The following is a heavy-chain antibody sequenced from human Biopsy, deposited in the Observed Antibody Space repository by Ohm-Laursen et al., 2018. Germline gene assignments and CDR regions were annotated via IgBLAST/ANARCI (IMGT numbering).Heavy chain of an antibody. Sequence: SLRLSCAAPGFSFVPSAMTWVPLAPGKGLEWASSISSRSGDIYYADSVKGRFTISRDNAKNSLFLHMNSLRAEDTAVYYCARESALKWYQSLSYFNGMDVWGQGTTVTVSS. CDR3: ARESALKWYQSLSYFNGMDV. D-gene: IGHD2-2*01. J-gene: IGHJ6*02. V-gene: IGHV3-21*01. CDR2: ISSRSGDI. CDR1: GFSFVPSA.